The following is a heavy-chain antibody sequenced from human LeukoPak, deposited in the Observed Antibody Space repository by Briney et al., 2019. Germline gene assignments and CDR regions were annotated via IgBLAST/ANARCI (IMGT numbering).Heavy chain of an antibody. Sequence: GGSLRLSCAASGFTFSSYAMHWVRQAPGKGLEWVAVISYDGSNKYYADSVKGRSTISRDNSKNTLYLQMNSLRADDTAVYYCATRRAEFDYWGQGTLVTVSS. CDR2: ISYDGSNK. CDR1: GFTFSSYA. V-gene: IGHV3-30*04. CDR3: ATRRAEFDY. J-gene: IGHJ4*02.